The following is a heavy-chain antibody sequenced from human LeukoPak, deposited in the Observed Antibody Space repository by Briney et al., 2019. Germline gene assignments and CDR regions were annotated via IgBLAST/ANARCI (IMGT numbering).Heavy chain of an antibody. D-gene: IGHD6-19*01. V-gene: IGHV3-7*01. J-gene: IGHJ4*02. CDR3: ARDVWTGVAVSDY. Sequence: GGSLRLSCVASGFTFSSYWMTWLRQAPGKGLEWLANIKEDGSIQYYLDSVRGQFTISRDNAKTSVYLQLNSLRADDTAVYYCARDVWTGVAVSDYWGQGTLVTASS. CDR2: IKEDGSIQ. CDR1: GFTFSSYW.